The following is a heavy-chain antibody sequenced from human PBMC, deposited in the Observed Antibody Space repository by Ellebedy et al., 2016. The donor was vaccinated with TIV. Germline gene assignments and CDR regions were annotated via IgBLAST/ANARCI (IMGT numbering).Heavy chain of an antibody. CDR1: GYTFTSYY. J-gene: IGHJ3*02. D-gene: IGHD6-13*01. CDR3: ARERGEQQLFSHDAFDI. V-gene: IGHV1-46*04. CDR2: INPSGGST. Sequence: AASVKVSCKASGYTFTSYYMHWVRQAPGQGLEWMGIINPSGGSTSYAQKLQGRVTMTRDTSTSAVYMELRSLRSGDTAVYYCARERGEQQLFSHDAFDIWGQGTMVTVSS.